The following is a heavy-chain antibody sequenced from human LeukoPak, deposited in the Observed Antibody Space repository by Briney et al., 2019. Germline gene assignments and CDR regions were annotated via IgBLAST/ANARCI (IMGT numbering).Heavy chain of an antibody. CDR2: ICEGGGSK. CDR3: ANQRDGSANFDY. CDR1: GFTFGDYA. Sequence: PGESLTLSCAASGFTFGDYAMHWVRQPPGKGLEWVSHICEGGGSKYYADSVKGRFTISRDNRKNSLYLQMTSLRADDTALYSGANQRDGSANFDYGGQGTLVTVSS. D-gene: IGHD5-24*01. V-gene: IGHV3-43*02. J-gene: IGHJ4*02.